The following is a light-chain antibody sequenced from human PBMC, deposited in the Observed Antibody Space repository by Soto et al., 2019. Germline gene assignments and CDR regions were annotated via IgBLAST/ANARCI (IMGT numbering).Light chain of an antibody. Sequence: EILIPQSPATLSVSPGERATLSCRASQNIDNKLVWYQQRPGQVPRPLLYDASTRATGIPARLSGSGSGTEFTLPISSLQSEDFAFYYCQQFHYWWTFGQGTKVDIK. CDR3: QQFHYWWT. J-gene: IGKJ1*01. CDR2: DAS. CDR1: QNIDNK. V-gene: IGKV3-15*01.